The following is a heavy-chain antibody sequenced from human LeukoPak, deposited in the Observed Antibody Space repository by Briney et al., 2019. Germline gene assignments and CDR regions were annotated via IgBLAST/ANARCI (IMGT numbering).Heavy chain of an antibody. CDR1: GGSISSSSYY. D-gene: IGHD1-26*01. J-gene: IGHJ4*02. CDR3: ASAGSYSVDY. Sequence: SETLSLTCTVSGGSISSSSYYWGWIRQPPGKGLGWVGSTYYSGSTYYNPSLESRVTISVDTSKNQFSLKLSSVTAADTAVYYCASAGSYSVDYWGQGTLVTVSS. V-gene: IGHV4-39*01. CDR2: TYYSGST.